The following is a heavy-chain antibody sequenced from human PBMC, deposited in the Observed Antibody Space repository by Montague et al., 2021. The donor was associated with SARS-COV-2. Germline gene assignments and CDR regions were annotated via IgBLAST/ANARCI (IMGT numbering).Heavy chain of an antibody. J-gene: IGHJ4*02. CDR1: GDSIRNSKYS. CDR2: IYDGGST. CDR3: ATRTKYAQNCFGF. V-gene: IGHV4-39*01. D-gene: IGHD2-2*01. Sequence: SETLSLTCTVSGDSIRNSKYSWGWVRQPPGNGLDWIGNIYDGGSTFYNPSLKSRVTIFVDTSKNQLSLKLSSVTAADTAVYYCATRTKYAQNCFGFWGQGTLVTVSS.